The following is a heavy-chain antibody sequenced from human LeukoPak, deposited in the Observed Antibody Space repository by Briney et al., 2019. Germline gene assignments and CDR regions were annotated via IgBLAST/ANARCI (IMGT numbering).Heavy chain of an antibody. D-gene: IGHD3-9*01. Sequence: PGGSLRLSCAASGFTFSSYEMNWVRQAPGKGLEWVSYISSSGSTIYYADSVKGRFTVSRDNAKNSLYPQMNSLRAEDTAVYYCVRGVPYYDILTGPSLAYWGQGTLVTVSS. CDR1: GFTFSSYE. V-gene: IGHV3-48*03. CDR2: ISSSGSTI. CDR3: VRGVPYYDILTGPSLAY. J-gene: IGHJ4*02.